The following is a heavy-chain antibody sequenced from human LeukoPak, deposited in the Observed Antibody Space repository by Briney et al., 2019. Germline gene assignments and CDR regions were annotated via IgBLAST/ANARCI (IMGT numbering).Heavy chain of an antibody. CDR1: GGTFSSYA. J-gene: IGHJ5*02. CDR2: IIPIFGTA. D-gene: IGHD1-26*01. CDR3: ASGSGSYDWFDP. V-gene: IGHV1-69*13. Sequence: SVKVSCKASGGTFSSYAISWVRQAPGQGLEWMGGIIPIFGTANYAQKFQGRVTITADESTSTAYMELSSLRSEETAVYYCASGSGSYDWFDPWGQGTLVTVSS.